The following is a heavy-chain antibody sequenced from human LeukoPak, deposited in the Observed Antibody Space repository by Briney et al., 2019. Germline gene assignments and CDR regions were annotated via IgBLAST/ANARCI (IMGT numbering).Heavy chain of an antibody. CDR2: ISYDGSNK. J-gene: IGHJ3*02. D-gene: IGHD3/OR15-3a*01. CDR3: ARDNALDAFDI. CDR1: GFIFSSYA. V-gene: IGHV3-30-3*01. Sequence: GRSLRLSCAASGFIFSSYAMHWVRQAPGKGLEWVAVISYDGSNKYYADSVKGRFTISRDNSKNTLYLQMNSLRAEDTAVYYCARDNALDAFDIWGQGTMVTVSS.